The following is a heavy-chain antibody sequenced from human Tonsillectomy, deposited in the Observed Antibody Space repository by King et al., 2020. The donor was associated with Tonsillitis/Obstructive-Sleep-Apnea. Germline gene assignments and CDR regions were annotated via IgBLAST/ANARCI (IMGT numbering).Heavy chain of an antibody. CDR1: GYSFTSYW. J-gene: IGHJ4*02. D-gene: IGHD4-17*01. V-gene: IGHV5-10-1*01. CDR2: IDPSDSYT. Sequence: QLVQSGAEVKKPGESLRISCKGSGYSFTSYWISWVRQMPGKGLEWFARIDPSDSYTNYSPSFQGHVTIAADKAISTAYLQWSSRKASETAMYYCARHDPTVTDIDYWGQGTLVTVSS. CDR3: ARHDPTVTDIDY.